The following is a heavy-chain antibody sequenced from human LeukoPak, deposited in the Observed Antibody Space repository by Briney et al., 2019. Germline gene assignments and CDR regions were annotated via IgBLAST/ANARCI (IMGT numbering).Heavy chain of an antibody. CDR2: ICWNSGSI. D-gene: IGHD3-10*01. CDR3: AKDLGELMDAFDI. Sequence: TGRSLRLSCAASGFTFDDYAMHWVRQARGKGLECVSGICWNSGSIGYADCVKGRFTISRDNAKNSLYLQMNSLRAEDTAVYYCAKDLGELMDAFDIWGQGTMLTVSS. J-gene: IGHJ3*02. CDR1: GFTFDDYA. V-gene: IGHV3-9*01.